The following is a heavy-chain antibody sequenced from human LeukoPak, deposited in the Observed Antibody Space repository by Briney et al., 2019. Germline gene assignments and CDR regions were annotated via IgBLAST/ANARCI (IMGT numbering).Heavy chain of an antibody. J-gene: IGHJ4*02. CDR1: GGSLSSGDYS. CDR3: ARDNWNYVDY. D-gene: IGHD1-20*01. CDR2: IFYSGST. V-gene: IGHV4-30-4*01. Sequence: PSETLSLTCTVSGGSLSSGDYSWCWIRQPPGKGLEWIGYIFYSGSTYYNPSLKSRLTTSLDTSKNQFSLRLSSLTAADTAVYYCARDNWNYVDYWGQGTLVTVSS.